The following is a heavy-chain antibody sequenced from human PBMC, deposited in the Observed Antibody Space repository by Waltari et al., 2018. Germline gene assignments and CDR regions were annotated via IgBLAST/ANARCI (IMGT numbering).Heavy chain of an antibody. V-gene: IGHV4-4*07. D-gene: IGHD3-22*01. J-gene: IGHJ5*02. CDR2: IDPSGTT. Sequence: QVQLQESGPRLVKPSETLSLTCTVSGDSISDYYWSWIRQPAGKGLEWIGRIDPSGTTNDNPSLTSRVTMSGDTSKNQFSLRLRSVTVADTAVYYCAREFDSSGYYYRAAWGQGALVTVSS. CDR1: GDSISDYY. CDR3: AREFDSSGYYYRAA.